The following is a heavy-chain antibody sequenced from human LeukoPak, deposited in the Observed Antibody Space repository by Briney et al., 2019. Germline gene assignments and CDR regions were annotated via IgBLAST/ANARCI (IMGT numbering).Heavy chain of an antibody. D-gene: IGHD4-17*01. CDR2: ISSSSSYI. Sequence: PGGSLRLSCAASGFTFSSYSMNWVRQAPGKGLEWVSSISSSSSYIYYADSVKGRFTISRDNAKNSLYLQMNSLRAEDTAVYYCARRWDSGVHGSLTSWGQGTLVTVSS. CDR1: GFTFSSYS. J-gene: IGHJ5*02. CDR3: ARRWDSGVHGSLTS. V-gene: IGHV3-21*01.